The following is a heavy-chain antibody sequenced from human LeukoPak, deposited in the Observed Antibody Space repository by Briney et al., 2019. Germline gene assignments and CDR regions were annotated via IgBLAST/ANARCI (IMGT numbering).Heavy chain of an antibody. J-gene: IGHJ4*02. CDR1: GYTLTELS. Sequence: ASVKVSCKVSGYTLTELSMHWVRQAPGKGLEWTGGFDPEDGETIYAQKFQGRVTMTEDTSTDTAYMELSSLRSEDTAVYYCATDYKDGMRFGELQYWGQGTLVTVSS. CDR3: ATDYKDGMRFGELQY. CDR2: FDPEDGET. V-gene: IGHV1-24*01. D-gene: IGHD3-10*01.